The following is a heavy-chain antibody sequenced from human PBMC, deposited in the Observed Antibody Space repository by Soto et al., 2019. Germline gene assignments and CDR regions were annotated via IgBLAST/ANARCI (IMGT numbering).Heavy chain of an antibody. CDR3: AKDDGSGDFMRYMVSWY. J-gene: IGHJ2*01. V-gene: IGHV3-23*01. CDR2: LLRSGSTA. Sequence: RLSCAASGFTFRHYAMTWARQAPGKGLEWVSRLLRSGSTACYADSVRGRLTISSDTSANSLYLQMDSLRAADTAIYYRAKDDGSGDFMRYMVSWY. CDR1: GFTFRHYA. D-gene: IGHD4-17*01.